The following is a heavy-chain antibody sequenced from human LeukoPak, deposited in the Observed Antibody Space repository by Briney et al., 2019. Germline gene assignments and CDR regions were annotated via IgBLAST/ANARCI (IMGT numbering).Heavy chain of an antibody. V-gene: IGHV3-21*01. Sequence: GGSLRLSCAASGFTFSSATMSWVRQAPGKGLEWVSSISSSSNYIYYADSVKGRFTISRDNAKNSLYLQMNSLRADDTAVYYCVRIPNSADFPNWFDPWGQGTLVTVSS. CDR1: GFTFSSAT. J-gene: IGHJ5*02. D-gene: IGHD2/OR15-2a*01. CDR2: ISSSSNYI. CDR3: VRIPNSADFPNWFDP.